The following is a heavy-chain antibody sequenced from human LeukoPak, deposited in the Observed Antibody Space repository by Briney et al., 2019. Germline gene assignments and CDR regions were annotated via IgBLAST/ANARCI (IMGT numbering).Heavy chain of an antibody. V-gene: IGHV4-34*01. CDR1: GGSFSGYY. J-gene: IGHJ4*02. CDR3: ARRRGYCSSTSCYRLGFDY. D-gene: IGHD2-2*01. Sequence: SETPSLTCAVSGGSFSGYYWTWIRQPPGKGLEWIGEINHSGNANYNPSLKSRVTISLDMSENHFSLKLTSVTAADTAVYYCARRRGYCSSTSCYRLGFDYWGQGTLVTVSS. CDR2: INHSGNA.